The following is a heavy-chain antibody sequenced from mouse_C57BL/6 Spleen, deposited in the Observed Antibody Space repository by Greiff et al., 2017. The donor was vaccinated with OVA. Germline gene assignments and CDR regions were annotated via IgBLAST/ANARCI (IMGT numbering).Heavy chain of an antibody. J-gene: IGHJ3*01. V-gene: IGHV5-17*01. CDR3: ASPPGFAY. Sequence: EVMLVESGGGLVKPGGSLKLSCAASGFTFSDYGMHWVRQAPEKGLEWVAYISSGSSTIYYADTVKGRFTISRDNAKNTLFLQMTSLRSEDTAMYYCASPPGFAYWGQGTLVTVSA. CDR1: GFTFSDYG. CDR2: ISSGSSTI.